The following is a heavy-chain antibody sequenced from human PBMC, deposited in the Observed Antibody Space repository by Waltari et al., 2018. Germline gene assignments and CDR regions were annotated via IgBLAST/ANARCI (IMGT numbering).Heavy chain of an antibody. CDR2: ISGSGGST. Sequence: EVQLLESGGGLVQPGGSLRLSCAASGFTFSRYAMSWVRQAPGKGLEWVSAISGSGGSTYYADSVKGRFTISRDNSKNTLYLQMNSLRAEDTAVYYCAKDLSGTVTTFDYWGQGTLVTVSS. CDR3: AKDLSGTVTTFDY. CDR1: GFTFSRYA. D-gene: IGHD4-17*01. J-gene: IGHJ4*02. V-gene: IGHV3-23*01.